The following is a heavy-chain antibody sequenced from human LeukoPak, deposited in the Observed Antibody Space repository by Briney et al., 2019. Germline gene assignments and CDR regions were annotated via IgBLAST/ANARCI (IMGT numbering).Heavy chain of an antibody. D-gene: IGHD3-10*01. CDR3: AREASLVRGIFITRYGLDV. CDR1: GGSVSSVTYY. Sequence: SETLSLTCTVSGGSVSSVTYYWTWIRQPPGKGLEWIAYISYNENTNYNPPLKSRLTISLDTSSNQFSLRLSSVTAADTAVYYCAREASLVRGIFITRYGLDVWGKGTTVTVSS. CDR2: ISYNENT. J-gene: IGHJ6*04. V-gene: IGHV4-61*01.